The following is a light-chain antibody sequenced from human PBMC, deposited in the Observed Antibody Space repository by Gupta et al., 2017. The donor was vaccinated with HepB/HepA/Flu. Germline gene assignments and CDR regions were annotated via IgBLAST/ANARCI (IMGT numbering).Light chain of an antibody. CDR3: QQSDSTLRT. CDR2: AAS. J-gene: IGKJ1*01. CDR1: QTISSY. V-gene: IGKV1-39*01. Sequence: DIQMTQSPSSLSASVGDRVTITCRASQTISSYLNWYQQKPGKAPKLLIYAASSLQSGVPSRFSGTASRTDFTLTIIRLQLEDFATYYCQQSDSTLRTFGQGTKVEIK.